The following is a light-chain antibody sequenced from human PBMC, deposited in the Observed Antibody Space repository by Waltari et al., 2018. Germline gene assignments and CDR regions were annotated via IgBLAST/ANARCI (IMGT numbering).Light chain of an antibody. J-gene: IGLJ2*01. V-gene: IGLV2-23*01. CDR2: EGT. CDR1: SNDVGSYNL. CDR3: CSYAGSSTVV. Sequence: QSALTQPASVSGSPGQSITISCTGTSNDVGSYNLVSWYQQHPGKAPKVMIYEGTKRPSGVSNRFSGSKSGNTASLTISGLQAEDEAYYYCCSYAGSSTVVFGGGTNLTVL.